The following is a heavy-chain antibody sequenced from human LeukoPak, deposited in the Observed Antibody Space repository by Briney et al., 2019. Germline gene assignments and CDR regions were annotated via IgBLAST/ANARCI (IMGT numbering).Heavy chain of an antibody. D-gene: IGHD1-26*01. J-gene: IGHJ4*02. CDR2: ITASGTAM. CDR1: GFTFSSYS. CDR3: ASSGSYRFDY. V-gene: IGHV3-48*02. Sequence: GGSLRLSCAASGFTFSSYSMNWVRQAPGKGLEWVSHITASGTAMFYADSVKGRFTISRDNTKNSLYLQMNSLGDEDTAVYYCASSGSYRFDYWGQGTLVTVSS.